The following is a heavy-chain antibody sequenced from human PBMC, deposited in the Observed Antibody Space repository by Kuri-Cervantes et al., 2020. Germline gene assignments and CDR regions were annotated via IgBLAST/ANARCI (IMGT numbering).Heavy chain of an antibody. J-gene: IGHJ4*02. CDR2: IYWDDDK. CDR1: GFSLSTSGVG. V-gene: IGHV2-5*02. Sequence: SGPTLVKPTQTLTLTCTFSGFSLSTSGVGVGWIRQPPRKALEWLALIYWDDDKRYSPSLKSRLTITKDTSKNQVVLTMINMDPVDTATYYCAHSSPLPDSSGWFSTFDYWGQGTLVTVSS. CDR3: AHSSPLPDSSGWFSTFDY. D-gene: IGHD6-19*01.